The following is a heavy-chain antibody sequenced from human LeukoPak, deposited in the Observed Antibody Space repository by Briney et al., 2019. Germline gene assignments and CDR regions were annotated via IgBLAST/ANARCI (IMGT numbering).Heavy chain of an antibody. CDR2: ISGSGGST. Sequence: GGSLRLSCAASGFTFSSYSMTWVRQAPGQGLEWVSSISGSGGSTYHADSVKGRFTISRDISKNTLYLQMNSLRAEDTAAYYCAKSRASSGVAPAGYDHWGQGTLVTVSS. D-gene: IGHD6-13*01. J-gene: IGHJ4*02. CDR1: GFTFSSYS. V-gene: IGHV3-23*01. CDR3: AKSRASSGVAPAGYDH.